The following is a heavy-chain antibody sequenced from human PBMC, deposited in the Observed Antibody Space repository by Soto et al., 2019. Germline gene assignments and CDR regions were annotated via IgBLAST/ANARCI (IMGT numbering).Heavy chain of an antibody. Sequence: QVQLQQWGAGLLKPSETLSLTCAVYGGSFSGYYWSWIRQPPGKGLEWIGEINLSGSTNYNPSLKSRVTISVDTSKNQFSLKLSSVTAADTAVYYCASYARITIFGVVIGGWFDPWGQGTLVTVSS. J-gene: IGHJ5*02. D-gene: IGHD3-3*01. V-gene: IGHV4-34*01. CDR2: INLSGST. CDR3: ASYARITIFGVVIGGWFDP. CDR1: GGSFSGYY.